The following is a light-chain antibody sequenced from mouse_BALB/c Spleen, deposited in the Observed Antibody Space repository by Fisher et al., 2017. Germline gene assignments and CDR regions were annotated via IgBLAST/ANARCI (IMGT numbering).Light chain of an antibody. CDR2: DTS. CDR3: QQRSSYPPT. V-gene: IGKV4-55*01. CDR1: SSVSY. J-gene: IGKJ5*01. Sequence: IVMTQSTAIMSASPGEKVTMTCSASSSVSYMYWYQQKPGSSPRLLIYDTSNLASGVPVRFSGSGSGTSYSLTISRMEAEDAATYYCQQRSSYPPTFGAGTKLELK.